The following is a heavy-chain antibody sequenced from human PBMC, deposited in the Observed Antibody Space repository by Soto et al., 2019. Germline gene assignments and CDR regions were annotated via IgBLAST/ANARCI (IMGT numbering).Heavy chain of an antibody. D-gene: IGHD6-19*01. V-gene: IGHV3-48*02. Sequence: GGSLRLSCAASGFTCSSYSMNWVRQAPGKGLEWVSYISSSSSTIYYADSVKGRFTISRDNAKNSLYLQMNSLRDEDTAVYYCAREAGTWHLPLNWFDPWGQGTLVTV. J-gene: IGHJ5*02. CDR2: ISSSSSTI. CDR1: GFTCSSYS. CDR3: AREAGTWHLPLNWFDP.